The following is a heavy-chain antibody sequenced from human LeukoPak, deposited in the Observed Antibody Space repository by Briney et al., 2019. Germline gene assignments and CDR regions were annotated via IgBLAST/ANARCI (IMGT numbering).Heavy chain of an antibody. V-gene: IGHV4-31*03. CDR3: ARGRSKGELPTYNWFDP. Sequence: SQTLSLTCTVSGGSISSGGYYWSWIRQHPGKGLEWIGYIYYSGSTYYNPSLKSRVTISVDTSKNQFSLKLSSVTAADTAVYYCARGRSKGELPTYNWFDPWGQGTLVTASS. CDR2: IYYSGST. CDR1: GGSISSGGYY. D-gene: IGHD1-26*01. J-gene: IGHJ5*02.